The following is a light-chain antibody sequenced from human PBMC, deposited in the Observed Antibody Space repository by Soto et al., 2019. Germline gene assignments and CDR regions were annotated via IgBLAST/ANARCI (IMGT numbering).Light chain of an antibody. CDR3: QQYYSTLRA. V-gene: IGKV4-1*01. CDR1: QSVLFSSNNKNY. CDR2: WAS. J-gene: IGKJ1*01. Sequence: DIVMTQSPDSLAVSLGERATINCKTSQSVLFSSNNKNYLAWYQQKPGQPPKLLIYWASTRESGVPDRFSSSGSGTDFPHPISNRQAEDEAVYYCQQYYSTLRAFGQGTKVEIK.